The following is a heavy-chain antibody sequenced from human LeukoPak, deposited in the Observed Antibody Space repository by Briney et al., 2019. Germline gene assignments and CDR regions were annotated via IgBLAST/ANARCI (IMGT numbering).Heavy chain of an antibody. CDR3: ARGSWFGELLPYY. J-gene: IGHJ4*02. V-gene: IGHV3-30-3*01. Sequence: GGSLRLSCAASEFTFDSYAMHWVRQAPGKGLEWVAVISYDGSNEYYTNSVRGRFSISRDNSKNTLYLQMNSLSAEDTAVYYCARGSWFGELLPYYWGQGTLVTVSS. D-gene: IGHD3-10*01. CDR1: EFTFDSYA. CDR2: ISYDGSNE.